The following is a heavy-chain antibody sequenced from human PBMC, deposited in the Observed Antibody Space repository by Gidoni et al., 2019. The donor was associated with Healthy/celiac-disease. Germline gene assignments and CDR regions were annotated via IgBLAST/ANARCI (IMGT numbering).Heavy chain of an antibody. V-gene: IGHV3-49*04. D-gene: IGHD3-3*01. J-gene: IGHJ4*02. Sequence: EVQLVESGGGLVTPGRSLRLYCRASGFTFGDYAMSWVRQAPGKGLELVGFIRSKAYGGTTEYAASVKGSFTITRDDSKSIAYLQMNSLKTEDTAVYYCTRDPPDFWSGYYTGPTDYWGQGTLVTVSS. CDR1: GFTFGDYA. CDR2: IRSKAYGGTT. CDR3: TRDPPDFWSGYYTGPTDY.